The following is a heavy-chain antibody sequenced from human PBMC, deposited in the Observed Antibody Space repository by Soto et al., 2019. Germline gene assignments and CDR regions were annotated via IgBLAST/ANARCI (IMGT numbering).Heavy chain of an antibody. V-gene: IGHV3-30*18. J-gene: IGHJ4*02. CDR3: AKGFGDYWGYDY. D-gene: IGHD3-16*01. CDR1: GFSFSTYG. CDR2: ISNDGSNK. Sequence: GGSLRLSCAASGFSFSTYGMHWVRQAPGKGLEWVAFISNDGSNKYYADSVKGRFTISRDNSKNTLYLQMNSLRAEDTAVYYRAKGFGDYWGYDYWGQGTLVTVSS.